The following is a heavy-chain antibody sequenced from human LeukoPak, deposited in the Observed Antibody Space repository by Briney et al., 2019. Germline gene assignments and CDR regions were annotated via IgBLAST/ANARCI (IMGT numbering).Heavy chain of an antibody. D-gene: IGHD6-13*01. Sequence: PGGSLRLSCAASGFTFSSYSMNWVRQAPGKGLEWVSYISSSGSTIYYADSVKGRFTISRDNAKNSLYLQMNSLGAEDTAVYYCARDQAAPGYYYYYYMDVWGKGTTVTVSS. CDR1: GFTFSSYS. CDR2: ISSSGSTI. V-gene: IGHV3-48*04. CDR3: ARDQAAPGYYYYYYMDV. J-gene: IGHJ6*03.